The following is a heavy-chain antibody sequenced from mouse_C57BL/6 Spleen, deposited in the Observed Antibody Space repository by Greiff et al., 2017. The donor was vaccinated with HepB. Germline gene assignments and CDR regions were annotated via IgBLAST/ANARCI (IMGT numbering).Heavy chain of an antibody. CDR3: AKGGIYDGYYGGYFDY. V-gene: IGHV1-9*01. Sequence: QVQLQQSGAELMKPGASVKLSCKATGYTFTGYWIEWVKQRPGHGLEWIGEILPGSGSTNYNEKFKGKATFTADTSSNTAYMQLSSLTTEDSAIYYCAKGGIYDGYYGGYFDYWGQGTTLTVSS. D-gene: IGHD2-3*01. CDR2: ILPGSGST. J-gene: IGHJ2*01. CDR1: GYTFTGYW.